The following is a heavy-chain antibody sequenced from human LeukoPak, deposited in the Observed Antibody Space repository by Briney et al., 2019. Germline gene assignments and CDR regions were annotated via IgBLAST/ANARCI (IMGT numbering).Heavy chain of an antibody. CDR3: ARGTSALTIFGVVATSTYFDD. CDR1: GGSISSSSYY. Sequence: SENLSLTCTVSGGSISSSSYYWRWIRQPPGKGLEWIGSIYYSGSTYYNPSLKSRVTISVDTSKNQFSLRLSSVTAADTAVYYCARGTSALTIFGVVATSTYFDDWGQGTLVTVSS. CDR2: IYYSGST. D-gene: IGHD3-3*01. V-gene: IGHV4-39*07. J-gene: IGHJ4*02.